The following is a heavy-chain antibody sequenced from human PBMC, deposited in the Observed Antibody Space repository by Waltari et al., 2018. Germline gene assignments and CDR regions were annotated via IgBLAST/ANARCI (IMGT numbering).Heavy chain of an antibody. J-gene: IGHJ4*02. Sequence: HVQLLQSGPEVKQPGASVRVSCKASGYTFSSFGLSWVRQAPGRGLEWMGWISTHTGDTDSAQKFRDRLTMTTDSSTTTVYMYLRSLTSDDTAIYYCAKDRDYASGSPPDFWGQGTLVTVSS. CDR1: GYTFSSFG. CDR3: AKDRDYASGSPPDF. V-gene: IGHV1-18*01. D-gene: IGHD3-10*01. CDR2: ISTHTGDT.